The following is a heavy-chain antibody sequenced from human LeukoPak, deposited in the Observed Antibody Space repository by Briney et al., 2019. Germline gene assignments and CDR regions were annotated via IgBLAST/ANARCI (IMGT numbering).Heavy chain of an antibody. J-gene: IGHJ4*02. D-gene: IGHD6-19*01. CDR2: IKQDGSEK. CDR3: ARVRLVAGAYYFDY. V-gene: IGHV3-7*01. Sequence: GSLRLSCAASGFTFSSYEMNWVRQAPGKGLEWVANIKQDGSEKYYVDSVKGRFTISRDNAKNSLYLQMNSLRAEDTAVYYCARVRLVAGAYYFDYWGQGTLVTVSS. CDR1: GFTFSSYE.